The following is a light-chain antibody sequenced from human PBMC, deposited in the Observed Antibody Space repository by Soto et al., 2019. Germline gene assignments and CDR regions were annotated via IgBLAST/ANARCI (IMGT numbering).Light chain of an antibody. Sequence: EIVLTQSPGTLSLSPGERATLSCRASQSVSSNFLAWYQQKPGQAPRLLIYGASNRATGIPDRFSGSGSGTDFTLTISRLEPEDFAVYYCQQYGSSPRTFGQWTKVEIK. J-gene: IGKJ1*01. CDR3: QQYGSSPRT. CDR2: GAS. V-gene: IGKV3-20*01. CDR1: QSVSSNF.